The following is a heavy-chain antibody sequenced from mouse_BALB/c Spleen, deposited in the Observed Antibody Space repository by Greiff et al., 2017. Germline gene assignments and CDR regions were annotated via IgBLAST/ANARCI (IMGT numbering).Heavy chain of an antibody. CDR1: GYSITSDYA. CDR2: ISYSGST. Sequence: EVKLMESGPGLVKPSQSLSLTCTVTGYSITSDYAWNWIRQFPGNKLEWMGYISYSGSTSYNPSLKSRISITRDTSKNQFFLQLNSVTTEDTATYYCAKGGNYEDWFAYWGQGTLVTVSA. J-gene: IGHJ3*01. V-gene: IGHV3-2*02. D-gene: IGHD2-1*01. CDR3: AKGGNYEDWFAY.